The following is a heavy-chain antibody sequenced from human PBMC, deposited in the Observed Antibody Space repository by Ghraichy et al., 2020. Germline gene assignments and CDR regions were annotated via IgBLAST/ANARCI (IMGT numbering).Heavy chain of an antibody. D-gene: IGHD1-26*01. CDR2: RSPDKETK. CDR1: GFPFSRYG. Sequence: GGSLRLSCKASGFPFSRYGMHWVRRAPGKGLEWVALRSPDKETKFYADSARGRFTISRDDSKSTLFLRMNNLRPEDTGMNYCARGDDGSPDSWGPGTLVIVSS. V-gene: IGHV3-30*03. J-gene: IGHJ4*02. CDR3: ARGDDGSPDS.